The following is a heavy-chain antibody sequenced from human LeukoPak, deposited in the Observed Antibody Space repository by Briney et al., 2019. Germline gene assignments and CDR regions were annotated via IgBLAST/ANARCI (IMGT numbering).Heavy chain of an antibody. Sequence: PSETLSLTCTVSGGSISSSSYYWGWIRQPPGKGLEWIGSIYYSGSTYYNPSLKGRVTISVDTSKNQFSLKLSSVTAADTAVYYCARRVITYYFDYWGQGTLVTVSS. CDR1: GGSISSSSYY. V-gene: IGHV4-39*01. J-gene: IGHJ4*02. CDR2: IYYSGST. CDR3: ARRVITYYFDY. D-gene: IGHD4-23*01.